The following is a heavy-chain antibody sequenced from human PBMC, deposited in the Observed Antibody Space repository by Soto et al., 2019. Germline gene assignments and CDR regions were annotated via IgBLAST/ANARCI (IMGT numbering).Heavy chain of an antibody. D-gene: IGHD6-19*01. V-gene: IGHV4-34*01. Sequence: PSETLSLTCAVYGGSFSGYYWSWIRQPPGKGLEWIGGINHSGSTNYNPSLKSRVTISVDTSKNQFSLKLSSVTAAGTAVYYCARGLKYSSGCVDYWGQGTRVTVSA. CDR1: GGSFSGYY. J-gene: IGHJ4*02. CDR3: ARGLKYSSGCVDY. CDR2: INHSGST.